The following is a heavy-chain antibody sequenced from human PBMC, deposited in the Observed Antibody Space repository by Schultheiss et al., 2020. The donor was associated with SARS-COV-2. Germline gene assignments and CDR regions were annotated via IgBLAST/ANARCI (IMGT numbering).Heavy chain of an antibody. Sequence: GESLKISCAASGFTFSSYGMHWVRQAPGKGLEWVAVISYDGSNKYYADSVKGRFTISRDNSKNTLYLQMNSLRAEDTAVYYCARAATIFGVVAYFDYWGQGTLVTVSS. D-gene: IGHD3-3*01. J-gene: IGHJ4*02. CDR1: GFTFSSYG. CDR2: ISYDGSNK. V-gene: IGHV3-30*03. CDR3: ARAATIFGVVAYFDY.